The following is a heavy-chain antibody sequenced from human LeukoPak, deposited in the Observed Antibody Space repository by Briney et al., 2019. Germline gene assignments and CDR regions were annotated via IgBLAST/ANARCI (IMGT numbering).Heavy chain of an antibody. V-gene: IGHV3-74*01. CDR2: INSDGSST. CDR1: GFTFSSYW. J-gene: IGHJ5*02. Sequence: GGSLRLSCAASGFTFSSYWIHWVRQAPGRGLVWVSRINSDGSSTSYADSVKGRFTISRDNAKNTLYLQMNSLRAEDTAVYYCGRGPYRSGGTCYGGGHWFDPWGQGTLVTVSS. D-gene: IGHD2-15*01. CDR3: GRGPYRSGGTCYGGGHWFDP.